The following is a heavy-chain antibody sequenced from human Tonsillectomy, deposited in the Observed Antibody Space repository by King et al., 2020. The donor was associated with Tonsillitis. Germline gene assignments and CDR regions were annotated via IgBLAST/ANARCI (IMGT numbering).Heavy chain of an antibody. D-gene: IGHD3-3*01. CDR3: AKGGYFWGGIRPPDAQGFDM. CDR1: GFTFSFYG. Sequence: VQLVESGGGVVQPGRSLRLSCAASGFTFSFYGMHWVRQAPGKGLEWVAVTSYDGSNKYYADSVKGRFTISRDNSKNTLFLQVNSLRDEDTAVYYCAKGGYFWGGIRPPDAQGFDMWGQGTMVTVSS. V-gene: IGHV3-30*18. CDR2: TSYDGSNK. J-gene: IGHJ3*02.